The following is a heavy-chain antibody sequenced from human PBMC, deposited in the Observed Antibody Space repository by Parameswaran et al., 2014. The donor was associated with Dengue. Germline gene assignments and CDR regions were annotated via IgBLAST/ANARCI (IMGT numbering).Heavy chain of an antibody. D-gene: IGHD6-19*01. V-gene: IGHV1-18*01. J-gene: IGHJ4*02. CDR2: ISAYNGNT. Sequence: WVRQAPGQGLEWMGWISAYNGNTNYAQKLQGRVTMTTDTSTSTAYMELRSLRSDDTAVYYCASGEQWLCFNYWGQGTLVTVSS. CDR3: ASGEQWLCFNY.